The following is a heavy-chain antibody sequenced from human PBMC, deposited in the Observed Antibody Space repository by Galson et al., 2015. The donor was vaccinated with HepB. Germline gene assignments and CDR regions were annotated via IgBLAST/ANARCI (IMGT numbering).Heavy chain of an antibody. J-gene: IGHJ6*02. Sequence: SLRLSCAGSGFRFSSYGMHWVRQAPGEGLEWVAVISYDGSNKYDVDSVKGRFTISRDNSKNTLYLQMNSLRAEDTAVYYCAKSGKDGMDVWGQGTTVTASS. V-gene: IGHV3-30*18. CDR2: ISYDGSNK. CDR3: AKSGKDGMDV. CDR1: GFRFSSYG.